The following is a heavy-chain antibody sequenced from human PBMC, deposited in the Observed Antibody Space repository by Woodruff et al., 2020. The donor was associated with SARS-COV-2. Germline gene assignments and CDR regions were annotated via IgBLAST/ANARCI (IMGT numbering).Heavy chain of an antibody. Sequence: GKALEWLALIYWDDDKRYSPSLKSRLTITKDTSKNQVVLTMTNMDPVDTATYYCAHISIAENDYWGQGTLVTVS. J-gene: IGHJ4*02. V-gene: IGHV2-5*02. D-gene: IGHD6-6*01. CDR2: IYWDDDK. CDR3: AHISIAENDY.